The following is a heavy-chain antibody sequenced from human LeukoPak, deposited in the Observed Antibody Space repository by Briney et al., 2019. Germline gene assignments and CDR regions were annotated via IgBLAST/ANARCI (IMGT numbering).Heavy chain of an antibody. CDR2: MYPNSGNT. CDR1: GYTLTSYD. J-gene: IGHJ5*02. Sequence: ASVKVSCKASGYTLTSYDINWVRQAPGKGLEWMGGMYPNSGNTDYAQKFQGRVTMTRNTSISTAYMELSSLRSEGTAVYYCAITRYYYGSGSYYKGRNWFDPWGQGTLVTVSS. CDR3: AITRYYYGSGSYYKGRNWFDP. V-gene: IGHV1-8*01. D-gene: IGHD3-10*01.